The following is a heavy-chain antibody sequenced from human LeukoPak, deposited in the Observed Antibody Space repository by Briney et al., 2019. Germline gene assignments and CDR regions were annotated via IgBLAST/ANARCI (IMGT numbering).Heavy chain of an antibody. D-gene: IGHD6-6*01. CDR2: MNPNSGNT. Sequence: GASVKVSCKASGYTFTSYDINWVRQATGQGLEWMGWMNPNSGNTGYAQKFQGRVTITRNTSINTAYMELSSLRSEDTAIYYCARADGSSSIDYYHLDVWGKGTTVTVSS. J-gene: IGHJ6*03. CDR3: ARADGSSSIDYYHLDV. V-gene: IGHV1-8*03. CDR1: GYTFTSYD.